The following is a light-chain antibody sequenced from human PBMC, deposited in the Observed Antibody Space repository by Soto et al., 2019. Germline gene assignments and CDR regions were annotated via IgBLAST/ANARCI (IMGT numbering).Light chain of an antibody. J-gene: IGKJ1*01. CDR3: QQYSNWRT. CDR2: GAS. V-gene: IGKV3-15*01. Sequence: EIVMTQSPATLSVSPGERANLSCRASQSVGSNLDWYQQKPGQAHRLLIYGASTRATGIPARFTGSGSGTEFTLTISSLQSEDFAVYYCQQYSNWRTFGHGTKVEIK. CDR1: QSVGSN.